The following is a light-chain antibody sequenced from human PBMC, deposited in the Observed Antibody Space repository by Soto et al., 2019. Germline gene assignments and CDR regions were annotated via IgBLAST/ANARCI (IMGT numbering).Light chain of an antibody. J-gene: IGKJ4*01. CDR2: GTS. V-gene: IGKV3-20*01. CDR3: HQLRSHALT. CDR1: QSVSSSY. Sequence: TKSPVTXSTFPGYRAPSACGASQSVSSSYLAWYQQKPGKAXXXLXYGTSSSDNGITDRFSGGGSGTDFNLPISRREPEDVQVYYCHQLRSHALTCGGGTK.